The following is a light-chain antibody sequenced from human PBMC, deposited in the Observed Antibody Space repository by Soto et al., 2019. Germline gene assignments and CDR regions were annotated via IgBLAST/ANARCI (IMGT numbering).Light chain of an antibody. CDR1: QALRND. J-gene: IGKJ1*01. Sequence: DIQMTQSPSSLSASVGNRVTITCRASQALRNDLAWYQQKPGKAPKLLIYKASSLESGVPSRFSGSGSGTEFTLTISSLQPDDFATYYCQHYNSYSEAFGQGTKVDIK. CDR2: KAS. CDR3: QHYNSYSEA. V-gene: IGKV1-5*03.